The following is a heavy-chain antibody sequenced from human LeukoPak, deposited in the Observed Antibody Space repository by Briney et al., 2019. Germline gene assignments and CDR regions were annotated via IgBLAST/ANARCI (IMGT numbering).Heavy chain of an antibody. V-gene: IGHV3-23*01. CDR2: ISHRGQNT. J-gene: IGHJ4*02. D-gene: IGHD6-19*01. CDR3: AKFSSSGWSRSTNK. CDR1: GFTFTTYG. Sequence: GGSLRLSCAASGFTFTTYGMSWVRQAPGKGLEWVSVISHRGQNTYYADSVKGRFTISRDNSKNTLYLQMNSLRPEDTAVYYCAKFSSSGWSRSTNKWGQGTLVTVSS.